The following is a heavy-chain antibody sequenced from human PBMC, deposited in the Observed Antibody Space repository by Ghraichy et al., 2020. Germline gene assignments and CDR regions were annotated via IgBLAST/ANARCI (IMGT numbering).Heavy chain of an antibody. J-gene: IGHJ5*02. CDR3: ARGAFGSYGWFDP. CDR2: INPNSGGT. CDR1: GYTFTGYY. Sequence: ASVKVSCKASGYTFTGYYMHWVRQAPGQGLEWMGWINPNSGGTNYAQKFQGRVTMTRDTSISTAYMELSRLRSDDTAVYYCARGAFGSYGWFDPWGQGTLVTVSS. D-gene: IGHD1-26*01. V-gene: IGHV1-2*02.